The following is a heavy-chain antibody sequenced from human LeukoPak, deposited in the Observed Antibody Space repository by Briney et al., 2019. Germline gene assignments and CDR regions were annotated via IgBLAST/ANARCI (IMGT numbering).Heavy chain of an antibody. J-gene: IGHJ4*02. CDR3: ASSARRLWFGELSR. D-gene: IGHD3-10*01. CDR1: GGSISSGGYY. V-gene: IGHV4-31*03. CDR2: IYYSGST. Sequence: SETLSLTCTVSGGSISSGGYYWSWIRQHPGKGLEWIGYIYYSGSTYYNPSLKSRVTISVDTSKNQFSLKLSSVTAADTAVYYCASSARRLWFGELSRWGQGTLVTVSS.